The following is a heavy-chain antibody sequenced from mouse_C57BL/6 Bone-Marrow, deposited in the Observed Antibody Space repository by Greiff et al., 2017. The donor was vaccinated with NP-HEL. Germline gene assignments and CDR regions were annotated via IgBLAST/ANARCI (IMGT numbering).Heavy chain of an antibody. D-gene: IGHD1-1*01. CDR1: GFNIKNTY. J-gene: IGHJ1*03. CDR3: ARNYGSSSYWYFDV. Sequence: EVQVVESVAELVRPGASVKLSCTASGFNIKNTYMHWVKQRPEQGLEWIGRIDPADGYTNYAPKFKGKATITADTSSNTAYLQLSSLTSEDTAIYYCARNYGSSSYWYFDVWGTGTTVTVSS. CDR2: IDPADGYT. V-gene: IGHV14-3*01.